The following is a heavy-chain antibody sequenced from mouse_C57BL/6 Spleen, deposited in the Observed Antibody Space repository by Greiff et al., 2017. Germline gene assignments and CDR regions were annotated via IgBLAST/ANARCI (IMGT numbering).Heavy chain of an antibody. CDR3: ARVPSTTVVAVDY. J-gene: IGHJ2*01. CDR1: GFTFSSYA. V-gene: IGHV5-4*03. CDR2: ISDGGSYT. Sequence: EVKLVESGGGLVKPGGSLKLSCAASGFTFSSYAMSWVRQTPEKRLEWVATISDGGSYTYYPDNVKGRFTISRDNAKNNLYLQMSHLKSEDTAMYYCARVPSTTVVAVDYWGQGTTLTVSS. D-gene: IGHD1-1*01.